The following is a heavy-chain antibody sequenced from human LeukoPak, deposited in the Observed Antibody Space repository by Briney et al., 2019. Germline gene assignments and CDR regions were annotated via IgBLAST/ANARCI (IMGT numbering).Heavy chain of an antibody. J-gene: IGHJ4*02. CDR1: GITFSSYA. V-gene: IGHV3-23*01. CDR2: ISGSGCST. D-gene: IGHD1-1*01. Sequence: GGSLRLSCAVSGITFSSYAMSWLRQAPGKGLDWVSAISGSGCSTYYADSVKGRFTISRDNSKNTLYLQMNNLRAEDTAVYYCVKMEGGRDYWGQGALVTVSS. CDR3: VKMEGGRDY.